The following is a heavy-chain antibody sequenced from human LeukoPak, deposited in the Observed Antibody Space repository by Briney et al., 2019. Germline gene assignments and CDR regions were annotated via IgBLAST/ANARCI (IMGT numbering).Heavy chain of an antibody. CDR2: IYYSGST. J-gene: IGHJ4*02. D-gene: IGHD5-18*01. CDR1: GGSISSYY. V-gene: IGHV4-59*01. CDR3: ARDAAMV. Sequence: SGTLSLTCTVSGGSISSYYWSWIRQPPGKGLEWIGYIYYSGSTNYNPSLKSRVTISVDTSKNQFSLKLSSVTAADTAVYYCARDAAMVWGQGTLVTVSS.